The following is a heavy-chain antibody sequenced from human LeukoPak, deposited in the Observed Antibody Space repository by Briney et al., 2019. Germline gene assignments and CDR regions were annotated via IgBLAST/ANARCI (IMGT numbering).Heavy chain of an antibody. V-gene: IGHV3-23*01. J-gene: IGHJ4*02. Sequence: PGGSLRLSCAASGLTFSSYAMSWVRQAPGKGLEWVSAISGSGGSTYYADSVKGRFTISGDNSKNTLYLQMNSLRAEDTAVYYCARKGALWQQLTQPYYFDYWGQGTLVTVSS. D-gene: IGHD6-13*01. CDR1: GLTFSSYA. CDR2: ISGSGGST. CDR3: ARKGALWQQLTQPYYFDY.